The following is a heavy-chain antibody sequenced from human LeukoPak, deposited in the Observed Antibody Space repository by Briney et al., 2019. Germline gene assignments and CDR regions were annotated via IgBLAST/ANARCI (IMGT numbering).Heavy chain of an antibody. CDR3: ARDLEYCSSTSCHYYMDV. D-gene: IGHD2-2*01. CDR2: INPNGGGT. V-gene: IGHV1-2*02. Sequence: ASVKVSCKASGYTFTGYYMHWVRQAPGQGLEWMGWINPNGGGTNYAQKFQGRVTMTRDTSISTAYMELSRLRSDDTAVYYCARDLEYCSSTSCHYYMDVWGKGTTVTVSS. CDR1: GYTFTGYY. J-gene: IGHJ6*03.